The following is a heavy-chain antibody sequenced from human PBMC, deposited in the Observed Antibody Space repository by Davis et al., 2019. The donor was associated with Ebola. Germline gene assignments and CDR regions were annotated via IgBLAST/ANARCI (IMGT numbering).Heavy chain of an antibody. J-gene: IGHJ5*02. CDR1: GFTFSSYG. D-gene: IGHD4-17*01. CDR3: AKGAYGDYDWFDP. Sequence: GESLKISCAASGFTFSSYGMHWVRQAPGKGLEWVAVISYDGSKKDYADSVKGRFTISRDNSKNTLYLQMNSLRAEDMAVYYCAKGAYGDYDWFDPWGQGTLVTVSS. CDR2: ISYDGSKK. V-gene: IGHV3-30*18.